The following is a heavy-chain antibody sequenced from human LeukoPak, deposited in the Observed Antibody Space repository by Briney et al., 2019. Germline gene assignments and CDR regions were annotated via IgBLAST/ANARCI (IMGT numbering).Heavy chain of an antibody. Sequence: SETLSLTCAVYGGSFSGYIWGWIRQPPGKGLEWIAEINHSGSTTYSPSLKSRVTISVDTAKNQFSLQLNSVTAADTAVYYCARVAKCSSTCRGRYWYFDLWGRGTLVTVSS. D-gene: IGHD2-2*01. CDR2: INHSGST. CDR1: GGSFSGYI. CDR3: ARVAKCSSTCRGRYWYFDL. V-gene: IGHV4-34*01. J-gene: IGHJ2*01.